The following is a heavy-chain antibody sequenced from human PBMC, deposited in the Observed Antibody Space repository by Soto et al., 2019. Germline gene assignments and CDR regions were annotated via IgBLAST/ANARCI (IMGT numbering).Heavy chain of an antibody. V-gene: IGHV1-3*01. CDR1: GYTFTSYG. J-gene: IGHJ3*02. Sequence: QVQFVQSGAEVKEPGASVKVSCKASGYTFTSYGLHWVRQAPGQSLEWMGWINPDNGETKHSQKFQGRVTITRDTSASTAYMELRSLRYEDTAVYYCARDDGDRAFDIWGQGTTVTVSS. CDR3: ARDDGDRAFDI. D-gene: IGHD2-21*01. CDR2: INPDNGET.